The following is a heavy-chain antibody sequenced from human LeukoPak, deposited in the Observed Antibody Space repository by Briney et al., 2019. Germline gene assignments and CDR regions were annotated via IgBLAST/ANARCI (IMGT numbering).Heavy chain of an antibody. CDR1: GYTFTGYY. CDR2: NNPNSGGT. J-gene: IGHJ5*02. V-gene: IGHV1-2*02. CDR3: ARQKYCSGGSCFDP. Sequence: GASVKVSCKASGYTFTGYYMHWVRQAPGQGLEWMGWNNPNSGGTNYAQKFQGRVTMTRDTSISTAYMELSRLRSDDTAVYYCARQKYCSGGSCFDPWGQGTLVTVSS. D-gene: IGHD2-15*01.